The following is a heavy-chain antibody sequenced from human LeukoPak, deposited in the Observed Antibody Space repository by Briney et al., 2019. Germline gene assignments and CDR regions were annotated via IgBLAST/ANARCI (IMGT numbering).Heavy chain of an antibody. CDR2: ISYDGSNK. D-gene: IGHD6-13*01. J-gene: IGHJ6*03. Sequence: GRSLRLSCAASGFTFSSYAMHWVRQAPGKGLEWVAVISYDGSNKYYADSVKGRFTISRDNSKNTLYLQMNSLRAEDTAVYYCAKGYSSSWYYYYYMDVWGQGTPVTISS. CDR3: AKGYSSSWYYYYYMDV. CDR1: GFTFSSYA. V-gene: IGHV3-30*04.